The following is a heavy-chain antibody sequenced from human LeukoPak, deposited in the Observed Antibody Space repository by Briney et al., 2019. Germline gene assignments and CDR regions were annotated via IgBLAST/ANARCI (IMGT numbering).Heavy chain of an antibody. V-gene: IGHV3-21*01. D-gene: IGHD4-17*01. Sequence: SGGSLRLSCAASGFTFSSYSMNWVCQAPGKGLEWVSSISSSSYIYYADSVKGRFTISRDNAKNSLYLQMNSLRAEDTAVYYCARYSYGDYTFDYWGQGTLVTVSS. CDR1: GFTFSSYS. CDR2: ISSSSYI. J-gene: IGHJ4*02. CDR3: ARYSYGDYTFDY.